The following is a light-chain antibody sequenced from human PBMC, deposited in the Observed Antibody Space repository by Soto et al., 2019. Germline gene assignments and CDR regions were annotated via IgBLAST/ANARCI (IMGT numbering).Light chain of an antibody. V-gene: IGKV3-15*01. J-gene: IGKJ5*01. CDR3: QQYKNPPP. CDR1: HSVNSQ. CDR2: CAS. Sequence: EIVMTQSPATLSVSPGERATLSCRTSHSVNSQVAWYQQKPGQASRLLLYCASTRANSIPVRFSGSGFATVFPLTISSMPSEDFAVDYRQQYKNPPPFGQGTRLEIK.